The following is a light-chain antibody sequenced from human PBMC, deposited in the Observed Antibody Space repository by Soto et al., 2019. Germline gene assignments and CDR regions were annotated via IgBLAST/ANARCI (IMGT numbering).Light chain of an antibody. Sequence: QSALTQPASVSGSPGQSITISCTGTSSDIGSYTLVSWYQQHPGKAPKVMIYEVDKWPSGVSTRFSGSRSGNTASLTISGLQAEDESDYFCCSYAGGCTDVFGTGTKVTVL. CDR3: CSYAGGCTDV. CDR1: SSDIGSYTL. V-gene: IGLV2-23*02. J-gene: IGLJ1*01. CDR2: EVD.